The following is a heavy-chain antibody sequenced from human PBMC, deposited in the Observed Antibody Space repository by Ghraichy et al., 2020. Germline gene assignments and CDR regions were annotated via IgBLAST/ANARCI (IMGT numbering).Heavy chain of an antibody. CDR2: ISAYNGIT. D-gene: IGHD1-1*01. J-gene: IGHJ6*02. CDR1: GYTFTSYG. V-gene: IGHV1-18*01. Sequence: ASVKVSCKASGYTFTSYGISWVRQAPGQGLEWMGWISAYNGITNYPQKLQDRVTMTTDTSTNTAYMELRSLRSDDTAVYYCARCTSGTGWLTNYYYGMDVWGQGTTVTVSS. CDR3: ARCTSGTGWLTNYYYGMDV.